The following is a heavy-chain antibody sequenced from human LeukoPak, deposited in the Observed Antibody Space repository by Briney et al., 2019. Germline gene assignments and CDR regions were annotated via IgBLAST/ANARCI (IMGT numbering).Heavy chain of an antibody. CDR2: ISHDGSEK. Sequence: PGGSLRLSCSPSGFTFSIFWMAWVRQARGEGREWVTNISHDGSEKYCVVSGKCRFTISRDNAKKSLYLQMNSLRAEDTAVYYCAREGPMTRSGSYDYWGRGTLVTVSS. CDR1: GFTFSIFW. V-gene: IGHV3-7*05. J-gene: IGHJ4*02. D-gene: IGHD1-26*01. CDR3: AREGPMTRSGSYDY.